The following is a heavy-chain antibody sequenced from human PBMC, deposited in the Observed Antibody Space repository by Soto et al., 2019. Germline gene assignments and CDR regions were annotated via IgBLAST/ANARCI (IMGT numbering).Heavy chain of an antibody. CDR1: GFTFSSYA. V-gene: IGHV3-23*01. Sequence: GGSLRLSCAASGFTFSSYAMSWVRQAPGKGLEWGSAINSRGGSTYYADSVKGRFTISRDSSKNTLYLQMNSLRAEDTAVYYCAKDRSSTSCYAFDHWGQGTLVTVCS. D-gene: IGHD2-2*01. CDR3: AKDRSSTSCYAFDH. J-gene: IGHJ4*02. CDR2: INSRGGST.